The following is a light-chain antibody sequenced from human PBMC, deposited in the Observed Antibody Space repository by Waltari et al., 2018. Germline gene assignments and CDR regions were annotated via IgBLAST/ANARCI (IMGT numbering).Light chain of an antibody. CDR1: RGHSRNI. Sequence: QLVLPPSPSASASLGASVNPTCTLRRGHSRNIIARHQQQPEKGPRYFMKVNSDGSHSKGDEIPDRFSGSSSGAERYLTISSLQSEDEADYYCQTGGHGTWVFGGGTKLTVL. J-gene: IGLJ3*02. CDR2: VNSDGSH. CDR3: QTGGHGTWV. V-gene: IGLV4-69*01.